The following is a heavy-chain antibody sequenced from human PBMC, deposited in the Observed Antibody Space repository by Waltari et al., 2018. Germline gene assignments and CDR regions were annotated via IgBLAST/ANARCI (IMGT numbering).Heavy chain of an antibody. D-gene: IGHD3-16*01. CDR2: IYYSGST. CDR3: ARDGGGFDY. J-gene: IGHJ4*02. V-gene: IGHV4-59*01. CDR1: GGPISSYY. Sequence: QVQLQESGPGLVKPSETLSLTCTVPGGPISSYYWSWIRQPPGKGLEWIGYIYYSGSTNYNPSLKSLVTISVDTSKNQFSLKLSAVTAADTAVYYCARDGGGFDYWGQGTLVTVSS.